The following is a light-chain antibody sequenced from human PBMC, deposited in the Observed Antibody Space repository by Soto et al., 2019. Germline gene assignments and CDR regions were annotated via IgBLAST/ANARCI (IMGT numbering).Light chain of an antibody. CDR2: GAS. J-gene: IGKJ1*01. CDR1: QSINSF. V-gene: IGKV3-20*01. Sequence: EIVFAQSSGTLSLSPVEGDTLSCRASQSINSFLAWYQQRRGQAPRLLIHGASNRATGIPDRFSGSGSGTDFTLTISRLEPEDSAVYYCQQYSGSPRTFGQGTKVDIK. CDR3: QQYSGSPRT.